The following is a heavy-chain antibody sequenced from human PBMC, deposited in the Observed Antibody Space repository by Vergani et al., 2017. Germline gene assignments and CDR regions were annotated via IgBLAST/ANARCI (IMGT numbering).Heavy chain of an antibody. V-gene: IGHV4-59*12. D-gene: IGHD2-2*01. CDR2: IYYSGST. CDR1: GGSISSYY. Sequence: QVQLQESGPGLVKPSETLSLTCTVSGGSISSYYWSWIRQPPGKGLEWIGYIYYSGSTNYNPSLKSRVTISVDTSKNQFSLKLSSVTAADTAVYYCARGSPIVVVPAALGPRDAFDIWGQGTMVTVSS. J-gene: IGHJ3*02. CDR3: ARGSPIVVVPAALGPRDAFDI.